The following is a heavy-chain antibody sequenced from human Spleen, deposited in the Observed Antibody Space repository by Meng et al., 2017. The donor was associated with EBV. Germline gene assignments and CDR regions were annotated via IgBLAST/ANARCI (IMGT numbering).Heavy chain of an antibody. V-gene: IGHV4-30-4*01. CDR3: ARAVRGYYGSVTTLDY. Sequence: QGQRQESGPEPVKPSQTLSLTCAVSGGSLSSGGYYWSWIRQPPGKGLEWIGYIYYRGSTYYNPSLKSRVTISLDTSKNQFSLKLSSVTAADTAVYYCARAVRGYYGSVTTLDYWGQGTLVTVSS. J-gene: IGHJ4*02. CDR1: GGSLSSGGYY. D-gene: IGHD3-10*01. CDR2: IYYRGST.